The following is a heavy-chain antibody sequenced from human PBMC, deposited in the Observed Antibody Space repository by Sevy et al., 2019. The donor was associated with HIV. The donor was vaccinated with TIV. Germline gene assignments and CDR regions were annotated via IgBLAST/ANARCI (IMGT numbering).Heavy chain of an antibody. D-gene: IGHD2-15*01. V-gene: IGHV1-2*02. CDR3: TRQDSSASDI. J-gene: IGHJ3*02. CDR1: GYTFTGYY. Sequence: ASVKVSRKSSGYTFTGYYMHWVRQAPGQGLEWMGWINANNGGTNYARRFQGRVTMTRDTSITTAYMELSRLTSDDTAVYYCTRQDSSASDIWGQGTVVTVSS. CDR2: INANNGGT.